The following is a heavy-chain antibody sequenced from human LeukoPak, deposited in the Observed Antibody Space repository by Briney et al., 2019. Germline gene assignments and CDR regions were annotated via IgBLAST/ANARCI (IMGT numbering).Heavy chain of an antibody. CDR1: GFTFSNYP. D-gene: IGHD4-11*01. CDR2: ISATGDST. V-gene: IGHV3-23*01. Sequence: GGSLRLSCAASGFTFSNYPMTWVRQAPEKGLEWVSGISATGDSTYYADSVKGRFTISRDNSKNTLYLQMNSLADEDTAVYFCAKFSLTTVNSPPNYFDYWGQGTLVTVSS. CDR3: AKFSLTTVNSPPNYFDY. J-gene: IGHJ4*02.